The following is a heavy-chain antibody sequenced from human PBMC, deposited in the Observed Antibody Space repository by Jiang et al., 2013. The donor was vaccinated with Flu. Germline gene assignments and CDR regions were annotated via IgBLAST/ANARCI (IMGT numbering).Heavy chain of an antibody. CDR1: GGSFNVYY. Sequence: LLKPSETLSLTCAVYGGSFNVYYWSWIRQSPGKGLEWIGEINQSESTNYNPSFKSRVTISVDTSKNQFSLKLASVTAADTAVYYCARDSLNYYDSSGYPKEALDIWGQGTMVTVSS. D-gene: IGHD3-22*01. J-gene: IGHJ3*02. CDR2: INQSEST. CDR3: ARDSLNYYDSSGYPKEALDI. V-gene: IGHV4-34*01.